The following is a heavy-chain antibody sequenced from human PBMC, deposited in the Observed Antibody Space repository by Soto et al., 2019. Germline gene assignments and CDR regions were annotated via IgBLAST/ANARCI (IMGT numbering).Heavy chain of an antibody. Sequence: PTRGLEWLGRTYYRCKWYNDYPVSMKSRITINPDTSKNQFSLQRNSVTPEDTAVYYCARDSDLVLLTGLDVFDIWGQGTMVTVFS. CDR3: ARDSDLVLLTGLDVFDI. V-gene: IGHV6-1*01. J-gene: IGHJ3*02. CDR2: TYYRCKWYN. D-gene: IGHD3-9*01.